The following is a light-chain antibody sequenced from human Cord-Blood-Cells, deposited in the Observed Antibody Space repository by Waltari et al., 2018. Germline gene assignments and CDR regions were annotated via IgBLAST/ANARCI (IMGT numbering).Light chain of an antibody. J-gene: IGLJ1*01. V-gene: IGLV2-8*01. CDR1: SSDVGGYNY. Sequence: QSALTQPPSASGSPGQSVTTSCPGTSSDVGGYNYVPWYQQHPGKAPKLMIYEVSKRPSGVPDRFSGSKSGNTASLTVSGLQAEDEADYYCSSYAGSNNYVFGTGTKVTVL. CDR3: SSYAGSNNYV. CDR2: EVS.